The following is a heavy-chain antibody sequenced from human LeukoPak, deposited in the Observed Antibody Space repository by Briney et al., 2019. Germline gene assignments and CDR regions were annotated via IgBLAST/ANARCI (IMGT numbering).Heavy chain of an antibody. Sequence: SGTLSLTCDVSGDSISSSNWWNWVRQPPGKGLEWIGGIYHSGSTNYNPSLKSRVTMSVDKSKNQFSLKLSSATAADTAVFYCARRRYNYGFDSWGQGTLVTVSS. D-gene: IGHD5-18*01. V-gene: IGHV4-4*02. CDR1: GDSISSSNW. CDR2: IYHSGST. J-gene: IGHJ4*02. CDR3: ARRRYNYGFDS.